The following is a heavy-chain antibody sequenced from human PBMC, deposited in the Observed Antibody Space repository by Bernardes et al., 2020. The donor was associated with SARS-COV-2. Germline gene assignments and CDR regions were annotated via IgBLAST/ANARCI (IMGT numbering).Heavy chain of an antibody. Sequence: GGYLSLSCAASGFTFSRYAMSWVRPAPGKGLEWVSAISGSVGTTYYADSVKGRFTISRDNSKNTLYLQMNSLRAEDTAVYYCAKDVRGSYYGVLDYWGQGTLVTVSS. CDR3: AKDVRGSYYGVLDY. CDR2: ISGSVGTT. D-gene: IGHD1-26*01. V-gene: IGHV3-23*01. CDR1: GFTFSRYA. J-gene: IGHJ4*02.